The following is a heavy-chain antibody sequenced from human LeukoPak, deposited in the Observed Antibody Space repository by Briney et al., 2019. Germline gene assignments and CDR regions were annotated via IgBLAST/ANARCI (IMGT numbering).Heavy chain of an antibody. Sequence: GGSLRLSCGASGFIFSNYWMSWVRQAPGKGLGWVANIKQDGSEKYYVDSVKGRFTISRDNAKNSLYLQMNSLRAEDTAVYYCARPGARYYFDYWGQGTLVTVSS. CDR3: ARPGARYYFDY. J-gene: IGHJ4*02. CDR1: GFIFSNYW. D-gene: IGHD3-10*01. CDR2: IKQDGSEK. V-gene: IGHV3-7*01.